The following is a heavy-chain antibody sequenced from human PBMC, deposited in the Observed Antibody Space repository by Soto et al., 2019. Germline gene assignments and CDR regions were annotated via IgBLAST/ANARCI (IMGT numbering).Heavy chain of an antibody. D-gene: IGHD2-15*01. J-gene: IGHJ4*02. CDR3: TTGGAAWKTGL. CDR1: GGSFSSSPGYY. V-gene: IGHV4-39*02. CDR2: VHPSGNT. Sequence: QLQLQESGPGLVKPSATLSLTCTVSGGSFSSSPGYYWGWMRQPPGKGLEWIGTVHPSGNTYYNPSFKSRVTISKDSSMNHLSLQLTSVTAADPAIYYCTTGGAAWKTGLWGQGTLVTASS.